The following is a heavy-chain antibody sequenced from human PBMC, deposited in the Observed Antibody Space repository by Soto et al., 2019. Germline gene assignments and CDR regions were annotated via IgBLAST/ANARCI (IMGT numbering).Heavy chain of an antibody. D-gene: IGHD3-3*01. Sequence: ASVKVSCKASGYTFTRYGISWVRQAPGQGLEWMGWISAYNGNTNYAQKLQGRVTMTTYTSTSTAYMEMRSLSSDDTDVYYCAREVQRFLEWLYPYYYGMDVWGQGTTVSVS. J-gene: IGHJ6*02. CDR2: ISAYNGNT. CDR1: GYTFTRYG. V-gene: IGHV1-18*04. CDR3: AREVQRFLEWLYPYYYGMDV.